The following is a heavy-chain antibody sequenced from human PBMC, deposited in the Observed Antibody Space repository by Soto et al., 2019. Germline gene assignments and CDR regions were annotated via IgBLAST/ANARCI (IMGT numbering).Heavy chain of an antibody. V-gene: IGHV1-2*02. CDR3: AREPMVRAAHGFDI. J-gene: IGHJ3*02. CDR1: GYTFTGHY. Sequence: QVQLVQSGAEVKKPGASVKVSCKASGYTFTGHYMHWVRQAPGQGLEWMGWINPNTVGTNTAQKVQGRVTMTRDTSISTAYMELSRLRSDDTAVYYCAREPMVRAAHGFDIWGQGTMVTVSS. CDR2: INPNTVGT. D-gene: IGHD3-10*01.